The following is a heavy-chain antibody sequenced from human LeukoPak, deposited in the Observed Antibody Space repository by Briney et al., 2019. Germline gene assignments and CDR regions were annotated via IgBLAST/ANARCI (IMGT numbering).Heavy chain of an antibody. CDR2: ISSSSSTI. J-gene: IGHJ4*02. Sequence: GGSLRLSCAASGFTFSSYSMNWVRQAPGKGLEWVSFISSSSSTIYYADSVKGRFTISRDNAKNSLYLQMNSLRAEGTAVYYCARDRGGSYSAIDYWGQGTLVTVSS. V-gene: IGHV3-48*04. CDR3: ARDRGGSYSAIDY. D-gene: IGHD1-26*01. CDR1: GFTFSSYS.